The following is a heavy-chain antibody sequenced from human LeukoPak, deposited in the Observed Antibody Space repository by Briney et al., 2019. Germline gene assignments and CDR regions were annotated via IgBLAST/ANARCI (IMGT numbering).Heavy chain of an antibody. J-gene: IGHJ5*02. CDR3: AKSCYYGSGSPSWFDP. Sequence: GGSLRLSCAASGFTFSSYGMHWVRQAPGKGLEWVAVISYDGSNKYYADSVKGRFTISRDNSKNTLYLQMNSLRAEDTAVYYCAKSCYYGSGSPSWFDPWGQGTLVTVSS. V-gene: IGHV3-30*18. D-gene: IGHD3-10*01. CDR1: GFTFSSYG. CDR2: ISYDGSNK.